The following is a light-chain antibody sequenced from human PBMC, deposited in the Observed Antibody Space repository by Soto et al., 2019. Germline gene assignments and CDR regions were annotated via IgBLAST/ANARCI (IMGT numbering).Light chain of an antibody. V-gene: IGKV1-33*01. CDR3: QQYSNLIT. J-gene: IGKJ5*01. CDR1: HDIRDH. Sequence: IQMTQSPSSLSASVGDRVTLTCQASHDIRDHLNWYQQKPGKPPKLLIYDASNLQTGVPSRFSGSGSGTDFTFTISSLQPEDIATYYCQQYSNLITFGQGTRLEIK. CDR2: DAS.